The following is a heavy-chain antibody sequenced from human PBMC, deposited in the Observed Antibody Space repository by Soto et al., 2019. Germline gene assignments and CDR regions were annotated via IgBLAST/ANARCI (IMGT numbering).Heavy chain of an antibody. CDR3: AKDQGYCSSTSCYAFDY. V-gene: IGHV3-23*01. Sequence: LSFSSDAMNWVRQAPGKGLEWVSAISSSGGSTYYADSVKGRYTISRDNSKNTLYLQMNSLRAEDTAVYYCAKDQGYCSSTSCYAFDYWGQGTLVTVSS. CDR1: LSFSSDA. D-gene: IGHD2-2*01. CDR2: ISSSGGST. J-gene: IGHJ4*02.